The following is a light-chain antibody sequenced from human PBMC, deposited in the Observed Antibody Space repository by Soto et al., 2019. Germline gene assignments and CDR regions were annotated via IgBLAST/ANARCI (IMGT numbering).Light chain of an antibody. CDR2: DAS. Sequence: AIQLTQSPSSLSASAGDRVTITCRASQGISSALAWYQQKPGKAPKLLIYDASSLESGVPSRFSGSGSATDFTLTISSLQPEDFATYYCQQFNSYPLITFGQGTRLEIK. V-gene: IGKV1-13*02. CDR1: QGISSA. J-gene: IGKJ5*01. CDR3: QQFNSYPLIT.